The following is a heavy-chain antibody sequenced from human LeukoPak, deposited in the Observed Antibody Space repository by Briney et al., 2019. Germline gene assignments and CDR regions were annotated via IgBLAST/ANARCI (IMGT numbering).Heavy chain of an antibody. CDR3: ARGYYDSSGAFDY. V-gene: IGHV4-38-2*01. J-gene: IGHJ4*02. CDR2: IYHSGST. CDR1: GYSISSGYY. D-gene: IGHD3-22*01. Sequence: SETLSLTCAVSGYSISSGYYWGWIRQPPGKGLEWIGSIYHSGSTYYNPSLKSRVTISVDTSKNQFYLKLSSVTAADTAVYYCARGYYDSSGAFDYWGQGTLVTVSS.